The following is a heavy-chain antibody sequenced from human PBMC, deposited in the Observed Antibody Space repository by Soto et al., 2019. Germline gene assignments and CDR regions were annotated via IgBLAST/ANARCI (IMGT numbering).Heavy chain of an antibody. CDR2: IDWDDDK. D-gene: IGHD5-12*01. Sequence: SGPTLVNPTQTLTLTCTFSGFSLSTSGMCVSWIRQPPGKALEWPALIDWDDDKYYSTSLKTRLTISKDTSKNQVVLTMTNMDPVDTATYYCARYRGYSGDYYGMDVWGQGTAVTVSS. J-gene: IGHJ6*02. CDR3: ARYRGYSGDYYGMDV. V-gene: IGHV2-70*01. CDR1: GFSLSTSGMC.